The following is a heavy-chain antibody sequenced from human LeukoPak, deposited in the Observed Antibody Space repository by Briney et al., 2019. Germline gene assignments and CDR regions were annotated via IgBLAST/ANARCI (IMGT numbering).Heavy chain of an antibody. CDR1: GYTFTGYY. V-gene: IGHV1-2*02. CDR2: INPNSGGT. D-gene: IGHD3-10*01. J-gene: IGHJ4*02. Sequence: ASVKVSCKASGYTFTGYYMHWVRQAPGQGLEWMGWINPNSGGTNYAQKFQGRVTMTRDTSISTAYMELSRLRSDDTAVYYCARMALNYFGSGSYSFDYWGQGTLVTVFS. CDR3: ARMALNYFGSGSYSFDY.